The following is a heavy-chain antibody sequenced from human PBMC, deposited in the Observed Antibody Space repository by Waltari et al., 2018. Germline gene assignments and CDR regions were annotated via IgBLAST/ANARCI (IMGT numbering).Heavy chain of an antibody. CDR3: ARPSTEDYYYYYYMDV. J-gene: IGHJ6*03. CDR1: GFTFSNYE. Sequence: EVQVVESGGGLVQPGGSLRLSCVASGFTFSNYEMNWVRQAPGKGLEWVSYISNRGSTNYYADSVKGRCTVSRENAKNSMYLEMDSLRADETAVYYCARPSTEDYYYYYYMDVWGKGTTVTVS. V-gene: IGHV3-48*03. CDR2: ISNRGSTN.